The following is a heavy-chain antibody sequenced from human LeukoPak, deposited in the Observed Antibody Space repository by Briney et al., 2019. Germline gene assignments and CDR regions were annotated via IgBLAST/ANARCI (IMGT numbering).Heavy chain of an antibody. Sequence: PSETLSLTCTVSGGSISSHYWSWIRQPPGKGLEWIGYIYYSGSTKYNPFLKSRVTISVDTSKNQFSLKLSSVTAADTAVYYCARLYDSSGYTNWLDPWGQGTLVTVSS. V-gene: IGHV4-59*11. D-gene: IGHD3-22*01. J-gene: IGHJ5*02. CDR3: ARLYDSSGYTNWLDP. CDR1: GGSISSHY. CDR2: IYYSGST.